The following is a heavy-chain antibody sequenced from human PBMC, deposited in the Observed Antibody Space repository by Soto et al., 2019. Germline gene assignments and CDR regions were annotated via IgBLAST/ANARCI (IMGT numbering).Heavy chain of an antibody. Sequence: QVQLVESGGGVVQPGRSLRLSCAASGFTFSSYGMHWVHQAPGKGLEWVAVISYDGSNKYYADSVKGRFTISRDNSKNTFYLKLNGLGAEDTAFYYWEKGMAFCGGACYPPSVLRGRGTLVIVSS. V-gene: IGHV3-30*18. CDR1: GFTFSSYG. J-gene: IGHJ2*01. CDR3: EKGMAFCGGACYPPSVL. CDR2: ISYDGSNK. D-gene: IGHD2-21*02.